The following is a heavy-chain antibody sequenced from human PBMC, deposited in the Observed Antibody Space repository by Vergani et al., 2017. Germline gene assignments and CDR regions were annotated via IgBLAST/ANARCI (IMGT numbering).Heavy chain of an antibody. CDR1: GFTFSGYY. J-gene: IGHJ4*02. CDR2: FNPNSGGT. V-gene: IGHV1-2*02. CDR3: ARDTRGGEWSGGY. Sequence: QVQLVQSGAEVKKPGASVKVSCKTSGFTFSGYYIHWVRQAPGQGLEWMGWFNPNSGGTNDAQKFQGRVTMTRDTSINTAYMERNRLKSDATAMYYCARDTRGGEWSGGYWGQGTLVTVSS. D-gene: IGHD3-16*01.